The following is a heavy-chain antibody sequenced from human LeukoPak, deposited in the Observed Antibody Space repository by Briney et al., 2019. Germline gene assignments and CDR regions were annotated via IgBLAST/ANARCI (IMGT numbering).Heavy chain of an antibody. CDR3: ARDSDSSGYLLDY. V-gene: IGHV4-34*01. CDR2: INHSGST. D-gene: IGHD3-22*01. J-gene: IGHJ4*02. Sequence: SETLSLTCAVYGGSFSGYYWSGIRQPPGKGLEWIGEINHSGSTNYNPSLKSRVTISVDTSKNQFSLKLSSVTAADTAVYYCARDSDSSGYLLDYWGQGTLVTVSS. CDR1: GGSFSGYY.